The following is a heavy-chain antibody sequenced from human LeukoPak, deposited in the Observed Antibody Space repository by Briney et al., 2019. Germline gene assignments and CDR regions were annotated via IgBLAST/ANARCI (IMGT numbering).Heavy chain of an antibody. D-gene: IGHD3-10*01. V-gene: IGHV3-23*01. J-gene: IGHJ6*02. Sequence: PGGSLRLSCAASGLTFSSYAMSWVRRAPGKGLEWVSGMSGSGGSTYYADSVKGRFTISRDNSKNTLYLQMNSLRAEDTAVYYCARGNYGSGDYGMDVWGQGTTVTVSS. CDR1: GLTFSSYA. CDR3: ARGNYGSGDYGMDV. CDR2: MSGSGGST.